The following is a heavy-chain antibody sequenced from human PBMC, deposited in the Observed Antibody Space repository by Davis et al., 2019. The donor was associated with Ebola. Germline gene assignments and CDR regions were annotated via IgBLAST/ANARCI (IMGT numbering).Heavy chain of an antibody. Sequence: SVKVSCKASGFTFTSSAVQWVRQARGQRLEWIGWIVVGSGNTNYAQKFQERVTITRDMSTSTAYMELSSLRSEGTAVYYCAADPHYYYYYGMDVWGPGTTVTVSS. CDR1: GFTFTSSA. CDR3: AADPHYYYYYGMDV. J-gene: IGHJ6*02. V-gene: IGHV1-58*01. CDR2: IVVGSGNT.